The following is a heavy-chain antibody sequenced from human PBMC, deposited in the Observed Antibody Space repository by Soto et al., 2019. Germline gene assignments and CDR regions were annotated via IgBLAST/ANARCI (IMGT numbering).Heavy chain of an antibody. CDR2: IIPILGIA. D-gene: IGHD3-10*01. Sequence: QVQLVQSGAEVKKPGSSVKVSCKASGGTFSSYTISWVRQAPGQGLEWMGRIIPILGIANYAQKFQGRVTITADKSTSTAYMELSSLRSEDTAVYYCARLITMVRGVITPADYWGQGTLVTVSS. V-gene: IGHV1-69*02. J-gene: IGHJ4*02. CDR1: GGTFSSYT. CDR3: ARLITMVRGVITPADY.